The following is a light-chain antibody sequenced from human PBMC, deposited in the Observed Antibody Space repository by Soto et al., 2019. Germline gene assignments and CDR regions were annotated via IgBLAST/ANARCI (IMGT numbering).Light chain of an antibody. Sequence: DIQMTQSPSTLSASVGDRVTITCRASQSISSWLAWYQQKPGKAPKLLIYDASSLESGVPSRFSGSGSGTEFTLTISNLQPDDFATYYCQQYNSLLWTFGQGTKVEIK. CDR2: DAS. CDR3: QQYNSLLWT. V-gene: IGKV1-5*01. J-gene: IGKJ1*01. CDR1: QSISSW.